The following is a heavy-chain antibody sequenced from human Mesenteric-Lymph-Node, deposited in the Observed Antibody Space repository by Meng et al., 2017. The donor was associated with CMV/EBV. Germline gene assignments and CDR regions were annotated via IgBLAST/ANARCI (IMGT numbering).Heavy chain of an antibody. J-gene: IGHJ4*02. CDR3: ASLRD. CDR1: VGPMTNFYNY. CDR2: VYYTGIT. V-gene: IGHV4-39*01. Sequence: TLSLTCTVSVGPMTNFYNYWGWIRQTPGKGLEWVGSVYYTGITFYNSSLKSRVTISIDTSKNQFSLKLNSVTAADTAVYYCASLRDWGQGTLVTVSS.